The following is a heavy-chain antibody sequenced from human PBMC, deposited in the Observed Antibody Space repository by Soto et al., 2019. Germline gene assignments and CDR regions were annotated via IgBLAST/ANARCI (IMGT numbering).Heavy chain of an antibody. V-gene: IGHV3-30*03. CDR2: ISYDGSNK. D-gene: IGHD3-3*01. Sequence: GGSLRLSCAASGFTFSSYGMHWVRQAPGKGLEWVAVISYDGSNKYYADSVKGRFTISRDNSKNTLYLQMNSLRAEDTAVYYCARGPYYDFWSGPGGQGTLVTVSS. CDR3: ARGPYYDFWSGP. CDR1: GFTFSSYG. J-gene: IGHJ5*02.